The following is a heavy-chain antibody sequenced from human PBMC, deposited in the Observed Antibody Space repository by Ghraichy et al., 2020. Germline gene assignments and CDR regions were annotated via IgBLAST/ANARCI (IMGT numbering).Heavy chain of an antibody. J-gene: IGHJ6*02. CDR2: ITSTSRFI. Sequence: AGSLRLSCVGSGFSFSSYNMNWVRQAPGKGLEWVSYITSTSRFISYADSVKGRFTVSRDNAQNSLSLQMKSLRGEDTAVYFCARASTVVRFYYYDGMDVWGQGTTVTVSS. V-gene: IGHV3-48*01. CDR3: ARASTVVRFYYYDGMDV. D-gene: IGHD4-23*01. CDR1: GFSFSSYN.